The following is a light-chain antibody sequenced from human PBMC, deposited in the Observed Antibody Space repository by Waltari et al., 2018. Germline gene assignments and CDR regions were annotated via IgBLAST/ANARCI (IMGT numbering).Light chain of an antibody. V-gene: IGLV2-8*01. CDR2: DVY. CDR3: SSFAGTHHVV. Sequence: QSALTQPPSASGSPGQSVTISCTGTSSDIGASTYVSWYQQHPGKVPKLMIYDVYKRPSGVPDRFSGYKSGNTAFLTVSGLQGEDEADYYCSSFAGTHHVVFGGGTKLTVL. J-gene: IGLJ2*01. CDR1: SSDIGASTY.